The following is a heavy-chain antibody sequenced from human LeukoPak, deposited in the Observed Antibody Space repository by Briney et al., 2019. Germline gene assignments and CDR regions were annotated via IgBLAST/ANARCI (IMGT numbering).Heavy chain of an antibody. D-gene: IGHD2/OR15-2a*01. CDR3: ARSGLSRFGF. V-gene: IGHV3-23*01. Sequence: GGSLRLSCAASGFTFSNYAMSWVRQAPGKGLQWVSAFSGSGGSTYYADSVKGRFTISRDNSRNTLYLQMNSLRAEDTAVYYCARSGLSRFGFWGQGTLVTVSS. CDR2: FSGSGGST. CDR1: GFTFSNYA. J-gene: IGHJ4*02.